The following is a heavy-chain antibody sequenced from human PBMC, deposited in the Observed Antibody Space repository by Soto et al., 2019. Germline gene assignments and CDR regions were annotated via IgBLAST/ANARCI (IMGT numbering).Heavy chain of an antibody. J-gene: IGHJ6*02. V-gene: IGHV3-15*07. CDR3: TTGSVEGI. D-gene: IGHD2-15*01. CDR1: GFSFNDAW. Sequence: GGSLRLSCVALGFSFNDAWMNLVRQAPGEGLEWVGRIKTSAGGGATDYAAPVQGRFTISRDDSKNALYLHMNSLRTEDTAIYYCTTGSVEGIWGQGTTVTVS. CDR2: IKTSAGGGAT.